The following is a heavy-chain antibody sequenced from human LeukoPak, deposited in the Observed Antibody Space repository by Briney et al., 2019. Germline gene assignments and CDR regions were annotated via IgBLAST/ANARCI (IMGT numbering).Heavy chain of an antibody. D-gene: IGHD2-2*01. CDR2: INPSGGST. V-gene: IGHV1-46*01. Sequence: ASVKVSCKASGYTFTSYYMHWVRQAPGQGLEWMGIINPSGGSTSYAQKVQGRVTITRDMSKSTVYMELSSLRSEDTAVYYCARDGVPADMAGYYYYMDVWGKGTTVTVSS. CDR3: ARDGVPADMAGYYYYMDV. CDR1: GYTFTSYY. J-gene: IGHJ6*03.